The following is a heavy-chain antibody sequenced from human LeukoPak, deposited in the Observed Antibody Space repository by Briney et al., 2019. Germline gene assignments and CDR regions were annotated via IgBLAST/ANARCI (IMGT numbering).Heavy chain of an antibody. CDR1: GFTFSSHW. Sequence: GGSLRLSCAASGFTFSSHWMHWVRQAPGKGLVWVSRINSDGSSISYADSVKGRFTISRDNAKNTLYLQMNSLRAEDTAVYYCARQYYDFWSGYVHWGQGTLVTVSS. V-gene: IGHV3-74*01. CDR2: INSDGSSI. D-gene: IGHD3-3*01. CDR3: ARQYYDFWSGYVH. J-gene: IGHJ4*02.